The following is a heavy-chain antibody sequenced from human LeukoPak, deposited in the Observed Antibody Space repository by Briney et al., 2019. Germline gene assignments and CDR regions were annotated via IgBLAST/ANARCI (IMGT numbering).Heavy chain of an antibody. D-gene: IGHD3-10*01. V-gene: IGHV4-34*01. CDR1: GEPLSGYY. CDR3: ARCAPKMYYGSGSYLGYYYYYYMDV. CDR2: INHSGKT. Sequence: PSETLSLTCAVYGEPLSGYYWSWIRQPPGKGQEWDGDINHSGKTNTNPSLKSRVTISVDTSKNQFSLKLSSVTAADTAVYYCARCAPKMYYGSGSYLGYYYYYYMDVWGKGTTVTISS. J-gene: IGHJ6*03.